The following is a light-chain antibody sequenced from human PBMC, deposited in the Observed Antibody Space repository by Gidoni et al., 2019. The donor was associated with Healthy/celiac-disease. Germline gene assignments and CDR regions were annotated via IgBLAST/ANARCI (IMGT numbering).Light chain of an antibody. J-gene: IGKJ4*01. CDR2: DDS. CDR1: QSISSW. Sequence: DIQMTQSPSTLSASVGDRVTITCRASQSISSWLAWYQQKPGKAPRLLIYDDSSRESGVPSRFSGSGSGTEFTLTISSLQPDDFAAYYCQQYNSYSRLTFGGGTKVEIK. CDR3: QQYNSYSRLT. V-gene: IGKV1-5*01.